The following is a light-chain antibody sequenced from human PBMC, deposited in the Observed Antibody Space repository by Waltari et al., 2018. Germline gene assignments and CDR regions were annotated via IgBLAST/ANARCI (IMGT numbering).Light chain of an antibody. CDR3: SSYTTSSAPGV. CDR1: ARYVGAYDL. V-gene: IGLV2-14*01. Sequence: QSALTQPASVSGSPGQSITISCSGTARYVGAYDLVSWYQQHPGKAPHLIIYEVSNRPSGISNRFSASKSGNTASLTISGLQAEDEADYYCSSYTTSSAPGVFGTGTRVTVL. CDR2: EVS. J-gene: IGLJ1*01.